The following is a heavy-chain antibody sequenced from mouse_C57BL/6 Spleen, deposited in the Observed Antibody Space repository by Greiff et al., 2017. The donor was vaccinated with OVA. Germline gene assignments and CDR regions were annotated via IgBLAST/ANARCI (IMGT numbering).Heavy chain of an antibody. D-gene: IGHD1-1*01. J-gene: IGHJ2*01. Sequence: EVKVVESGGGLVQPGGSLSLSCAASGFTFTDYYMSWVRQPPGKALEWLGFIRNKANGYTTEYSASVKGRFTISRDNSQSILYLQMNALRAEDSATYYCASQITTAFDYWGQGTTLTVSS. V-gene: IGHV7-3*01. CDR3: ASQITTAFDY. CDR2: IRNKANGYTT. CDR1: GFTFTDYY.